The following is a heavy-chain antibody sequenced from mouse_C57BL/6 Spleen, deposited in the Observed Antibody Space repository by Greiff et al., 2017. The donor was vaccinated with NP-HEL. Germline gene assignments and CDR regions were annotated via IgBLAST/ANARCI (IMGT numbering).Heavy chain of an antibody. J-gene: IGHJ4*01. CDR1: GYSFTDYN. CDR3: AIHYYGSSPLTYAMGD. V-gene: IGHV1-39*01. Sequence: EVKLQQSGPELVKPGASVKISCKASGYSFTDYNMNWVQQSNGKSLEWIGVINPNYGTTSYNQKFKGKVTLSVDQSSSTAYMQINSLTSEDSAIYYCAIHYYGSSPLTYAMGDWGQGTSVTDSS. D-gene: IGHD1-1*01. CDR2: INPNYGTT.